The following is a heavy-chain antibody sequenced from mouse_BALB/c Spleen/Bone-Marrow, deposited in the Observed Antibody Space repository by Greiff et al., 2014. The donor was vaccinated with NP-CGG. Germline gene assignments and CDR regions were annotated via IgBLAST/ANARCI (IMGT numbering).Heavy chain of an antibody. V-gene: IGHV1-7*01. CDR1: GYTFTSYW. Sequence: QVQLQQSGAELAEPGASVKMSCKASGYTFTSYWMHWVKQRPGQGLEWIGYINPSTGYTEYSQKFKDKATLTADKSSSTAYMQLSSLTSEDSAVYYCVRSTGAMDYWGQGTSVTVSS. J-gene: IGHJ4*01. CDR3: VRSTGAMDY. D-gene: IGHD3-2*01. CDR2: INPSTGYT.